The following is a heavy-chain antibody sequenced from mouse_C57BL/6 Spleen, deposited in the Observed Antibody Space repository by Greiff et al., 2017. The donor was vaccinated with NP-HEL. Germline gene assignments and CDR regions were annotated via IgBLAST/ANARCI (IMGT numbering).Heavy chain of an antibody. CDR3: ARSDYGSSYVGYFDV. Sequence: QVQLKESGAELAKPGASVKLSCKASGYTFTSYWMHWVKQRPGQGLEWIGYINPSSGYTKYNQKFKDKATLTADKSSSTAYMQLSSLTYEDSAVYYCARSDYGSSYVGYFDVWGTGTTVTVSS. V-gene: IGHV1-7*01. CDR2: INPSSGYT. J-gene: IGHJ1*03. D-gene: IGHD1-1*01. CDR1: GYTFTSYW.